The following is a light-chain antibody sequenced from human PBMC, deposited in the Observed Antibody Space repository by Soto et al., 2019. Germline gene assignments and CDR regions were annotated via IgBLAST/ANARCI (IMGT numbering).Light chain of an antibody. CDR2: GAS. CDR1: QRVSGSN. V-gene: IGKV3-20*01. Sequence: EIVLKMSPCNLSLSPGERVNISCRASQRVSGSNVGWYQQKPGQAPSLLIYGASKRTTGVPDRFSGSGSGTDFTLTISRLEPEDFAVYYCHYYGRSPLPFGGGTKGDIK. CDR3: HYYGRSPLP. J-gene: IGKJ4*01.